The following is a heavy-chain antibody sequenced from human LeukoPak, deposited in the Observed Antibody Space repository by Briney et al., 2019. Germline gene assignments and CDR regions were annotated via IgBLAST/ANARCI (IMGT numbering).Heavy chain of an antibody. V-gene: IGHV1-69*05. D-gene: IGHD1-1*01. J-gene: IGHJ3*02. CDR2: IIPIFGAA. CDR3: ARLECDAFDI. CDR1: GGTFSSYG. Sequence: SVKVSCKASGGTFSSYGISWVRQAPGQGLEWMGGIIPIFGAANYAQKFQGRVTITTDESTSTAYMKVSSLRFEDTAVYYCARLECDAFDIWGQGTMVTVSS.